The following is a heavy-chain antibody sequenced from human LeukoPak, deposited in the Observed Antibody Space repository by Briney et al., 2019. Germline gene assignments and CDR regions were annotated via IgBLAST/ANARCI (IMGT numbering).Heavy chain of an antibody. CDR3: AREGGYYSDY. CDR2: IYTSGST. D-gene: IGHD6-13*01. CDR1: GGSISSGSYY. Sequence: SETLSLTCTVSGGSISSGSYYWSWIRQPAGKGLEWIGRIYTSGSTNYNPSLKSRVTISVDTSKNQFSLKLSSVTAADTAVYYCAREGGYYSDYWGQGTLVTVSS. V-gene: IGHV4-61*02. J-gene: IGHJ4*02.